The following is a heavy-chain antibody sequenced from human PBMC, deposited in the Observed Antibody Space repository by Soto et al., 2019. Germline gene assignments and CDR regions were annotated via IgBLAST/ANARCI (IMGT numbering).Heavy chain of an antibody. D-gene: IGHD2-15*01. Sequence: QVQLVQSGPEVKKPGASVKVSCKASGYTFTSYGISWVRQAPGQGLELMGWISAYNGNTKYEEEFQGRVTMTTDTSTSTADMELTGLRSDDTAVYYCARYCSGGSCHKGVPDYWGQGTLVTVSS. J-gene: IGHJ4*02. CDR2: ISAYNGNT. CDR1: GYTFTSYG. V-gene: IGHV1-18*04. CDR3: ARYCSGGSCHKGVPDY.